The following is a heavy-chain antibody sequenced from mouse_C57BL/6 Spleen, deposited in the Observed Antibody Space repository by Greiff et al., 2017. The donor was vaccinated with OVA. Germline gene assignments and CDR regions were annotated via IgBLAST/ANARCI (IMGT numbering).Heavy chain of an antibody. V-gene: IGHV5-9*01. CDR2: ISGGGGNT. CDR3: ERQIYYGYFDY. Sequence: EVNLVESGGGLVKPGGSLKLSCAASGFTFSSYTMSWVRQTPEKRLEWVATISGGGGNTYYPDSVKGRFTICRDKAKNTLYLHMSSLRSEDTALYDCERQIYYGYFDYWGQGTTLTVSS. J-gene: IGHJ2*01. CDR1: GFTFSSYT. D-gene: IGHD2-1*01.